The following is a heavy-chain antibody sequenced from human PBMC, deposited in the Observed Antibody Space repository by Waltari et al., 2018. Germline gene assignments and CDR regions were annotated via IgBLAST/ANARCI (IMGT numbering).Heavy chain of an antibody. CDR1: GFTFTSSA. D-gene: IGHD3-10*02. CDR2: IVVGSRNT. Sequence: QLQPVQSGPEVKKPGTSVKVSCKASGFTFTSSAVQSVRQARGQRVEWIGWIVVGSRNTNYAQNIQERVTITRDMSKRTAYMVLSSLRSEETAVYYWAAYVVAPNAFDIWGQGTMVTVSS. CDR3: AAYVVAPNAFDI. V-gene: IGHV1-58*01. J-gene: IGHJ3*02.